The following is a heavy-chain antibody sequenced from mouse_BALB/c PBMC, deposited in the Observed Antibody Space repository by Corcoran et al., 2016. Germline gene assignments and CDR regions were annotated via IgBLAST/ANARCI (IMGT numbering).Heavy chain of an antibody. CDR2: IDPYNGCT. CDR1: GYSFTDYN. D-gene: IGHD1-2*01. Sequence: EIQLQQSGPELVKPGASVKVSCKASGYSFTDYNMYWVKQSHGKSLEWIGYIDPYNGCTSYNQKFKGKATLTVDKSSSTAFMHLNSMTSEDSAVYYGAREVNTTAYFDYWCQGTLLTVSS. CDR3: AREVNTTAYFDY. V-gene: IGHV1S135*01. J-gene: IGHJ2*01.